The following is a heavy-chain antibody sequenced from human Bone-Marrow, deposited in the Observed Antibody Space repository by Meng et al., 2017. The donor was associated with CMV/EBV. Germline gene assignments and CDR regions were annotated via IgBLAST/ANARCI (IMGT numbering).Heavy chain of an antibody. V-gene: IGHV3-11*04. CDR3: ARADCSSTSWYIRY. J-gene: IGHJ4*02. CDR2: ISSSGSTI. Sequence: GESLKISFAASGFTFSDYYMSWIRQAPGKGLEWVSYISSSGSTIYYADSVKGRFTISRDNAKNSLYLQMNSLRAEDTAVYYCARADCSSTSWYIRYWGQGTLVTVSS. D-gene: IGHD2-2*02. CDR1: GFTFSDYY.